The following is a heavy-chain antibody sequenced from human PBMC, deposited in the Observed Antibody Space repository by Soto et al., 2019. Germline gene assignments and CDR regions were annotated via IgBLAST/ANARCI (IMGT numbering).Heavy chain of an antibody. CDR1: GFTFSSYG. J-gene: IGHJ4*02. D-gene: IGHD3-10*01. V-gene: IGHV3-30*18. CDR3: AKERVRGVIITLYSFDY. CDR2: ISYDGSNK. Sequence: QVQLVESGGGVVQPGRSLRLSCAASGFTFSSYGMHWVRQAPGKGLEWVAVISYDGSNKYYADSVKGRFTISRDNSKNTLYLQMNSLRAEDTAVYYCAKERVRGVIITLYSFDYWGQGTLVTVSS.